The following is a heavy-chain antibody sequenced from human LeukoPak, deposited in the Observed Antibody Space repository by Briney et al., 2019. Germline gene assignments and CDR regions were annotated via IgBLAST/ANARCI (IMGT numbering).Heavy chain of an antibody. CDR3: ATTPFNYYDSSGYYYRRGAFDI. CDR1: GFTVSSNY. Sequence: PGGSLRLSCAASGFTVSSNYMSWVRQAPGKGLEWVSVIYSGGSTYYADSVKGRFTISRDNSKNTLYLQMNSLRAEDTAVYYCATTPFNYYDSSGYYYRRGAFDIWGQGTMVTVSS. V-gene: IGHV3-53*01. CDR2: IYSGGST. D-gene: IGHD3-22*01. J-gene: IGHJ3*02.